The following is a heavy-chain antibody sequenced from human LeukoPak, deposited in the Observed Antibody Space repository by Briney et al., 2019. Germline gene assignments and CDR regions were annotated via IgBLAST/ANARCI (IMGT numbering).Heavy chain of an antibody. CDR3: ARKAQYNGHYPLDY. D-gene: IGHD1-7*01. CDR1: GFTFTSYS. CDR2: TSDRGDYT. V-gene: IGHV3-23*01. J-gene: IGHJ4*02. Sequence: GGSLRLSCAASGFTFTSYSMSWVRQAPGKGPEWVSGTSDRGDYTYYADSVKGRFTISRDSSKSTLFLQMNSLRAEDTALYFCARKAQYNGHYPLDYWGQGTLVTVSS.